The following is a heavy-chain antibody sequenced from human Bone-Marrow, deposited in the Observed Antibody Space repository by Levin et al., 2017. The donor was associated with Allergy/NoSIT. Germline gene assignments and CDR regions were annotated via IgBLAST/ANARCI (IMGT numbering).Heavy chain of an antibody. D-gene: IGHD2-15*01. CDR1: GFSVSTYA. Sequence: PGGSLRLSCAASGFSVSTYAMSWVRQAPGMRLEWVSGISASGKTIYYADSVKGRFTISRDNSKNTLNLQMNSLRAEDTAVYYCATDLDIVVEVADKWGQGTLVSVSS. J-gene: IGHJ4*02. CDR2: ISASGKTI. V-gene: IGHV3-23*01. CDR3: ATDLDIVVEVADK.